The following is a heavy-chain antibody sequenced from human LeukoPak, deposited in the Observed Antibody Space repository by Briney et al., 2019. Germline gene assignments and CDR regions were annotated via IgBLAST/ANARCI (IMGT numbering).Heavy chain of an antibody. Sequence: GGSLRLSCAASGFTFSSYAMSWVRQAPGKGLEWVSGINWNGGSTGYADSVKGRFTISRDNAKNSLYLQMNSLRAEDTALYYCARVYGAPDAFDIWGQGTMVTVSS. CDR2: INWNGGST. V-gene: IGHV3-20*04. CDR1: GFTFSSYA. J-gene: IGHJ3*02. CDR3: ARVYGAPDAFDI. D-gene: IGHD1-26*01.